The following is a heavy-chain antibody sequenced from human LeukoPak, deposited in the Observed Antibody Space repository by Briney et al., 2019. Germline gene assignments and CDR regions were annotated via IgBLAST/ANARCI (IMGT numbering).Heavy chain of an antibody. CDR2: INPNSGGT. CDR3: ARGNSSGWYYPLFDY. J-gene: IGHJ4*02. CDR1: GYTFTGYY. Sequence: GASVKVSCKASGYTFTGYYMHWVRQAPGQGLEWMGWINPNSGGTNYAQKFQGRVTMTRDTSISTAYMELSRLRSDDTAVYYCARGNSSGWYYPLFDYWGQGTLVTVSS. V-gene: IGHV1-2*02. D-gene: IGHD6-19*01.